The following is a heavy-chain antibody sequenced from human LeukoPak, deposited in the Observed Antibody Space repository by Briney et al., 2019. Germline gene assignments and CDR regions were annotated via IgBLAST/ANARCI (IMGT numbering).Heavy chain of an antibody. CDR3: ARSYYYGFDY. Sequence: SETLSLTCTVSGGSISSYYWSWIRQPPGEGLEWIGYIYYSGSTNYNPSLKSRVTISVDTSKNQFSLKLSSVTAADTAVYYCARSYYYGFDYWGQGTLVTVSS. D-gene: IGHD3-10*01. J-gene: IGHJ4*02. CDR2: IYYSGST. CDR1: GGSISSYY. V-gene: IGHV4-59*01.